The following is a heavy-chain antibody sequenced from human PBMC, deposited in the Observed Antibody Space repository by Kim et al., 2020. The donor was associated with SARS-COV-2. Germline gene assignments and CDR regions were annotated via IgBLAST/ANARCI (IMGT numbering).Heavy chain of an antibody. CDR1: GFTFSSYS. J-gene: IGHJ4*02. D-gene: IGHD6-19*01. CDR2: ISSSSSYI. V-gene: IGHV3-21*01. CDR3: ARAISFSSGWERG. Sequence: GGSLRLSCAASGFTFSSYSMNWVRQAPGKGLEWVSSISSSSSYIYYADSVKGRFTISRDNAKNSLYLQMNSLRAEDTAVYYCARAISFSSGWERGWGQGTLVTVSS.